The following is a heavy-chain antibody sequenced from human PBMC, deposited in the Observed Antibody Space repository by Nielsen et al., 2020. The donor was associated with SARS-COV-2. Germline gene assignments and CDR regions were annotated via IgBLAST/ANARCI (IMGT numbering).Heavy chain of an antibody. CDR3: TRPQGDSPVGY. V-gene: IGHV3-73*01. CDR2: IRSKANSYAT. D-gene: IGHD3-16*01. Sequence: GGSLRLSCAASGFTFYGSAMHWVRQASGKGLEWVGRIRSKANSYATAYAASVKGRFTISRDDSQNTAYLEMNSLKTEDTAVYYCTRPQGDSPVGYWGQGTLVTVSS. CDR1: GFTFYGSA. J-gene: IGHJ4*02.